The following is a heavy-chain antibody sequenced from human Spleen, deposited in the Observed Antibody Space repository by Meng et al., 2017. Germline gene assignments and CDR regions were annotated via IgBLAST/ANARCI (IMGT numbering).Heavy chain of an antibody. J-gene: IGHJ3*01. CDR1: GGSINSTTYH. Sequence: SETLSLTCTVSGGSINSTTYHWGWMRQPPGKGLEWIGSIYYSGSTYYNPSLKSRVSISVDTSKNQFSLRLTSLTAADTAVYFCARDRLGELFAFDVWGQGKMV. D-gene: IGHD3-10*01. CDR2: IYYSGST. CDR3: ARDRLGELFAFDV. V-gene: IGHV4-39*07.